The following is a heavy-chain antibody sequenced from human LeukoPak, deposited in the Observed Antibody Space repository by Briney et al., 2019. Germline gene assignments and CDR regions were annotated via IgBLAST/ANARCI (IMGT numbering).Heavy chain of an antibody. CDR2: ISGSGGST. CDR1: GFTVSSNY. D-gene: IGHD3-9*01. V-gene: IGHV3-23*01. Sequence: GGSLRLSCAASGFTVSSNYMSWVRQAPGKGLEWVSAISGSGGSTYYADSVKGRFTISRDNSKNTLYLQMNRLRAEDTAVYYCASPPLRYFDWLFAGYWGQGTLVTVSS. J-gene: IGHJ4*02. CDR3: ASPPLRYFDWLFAGY.